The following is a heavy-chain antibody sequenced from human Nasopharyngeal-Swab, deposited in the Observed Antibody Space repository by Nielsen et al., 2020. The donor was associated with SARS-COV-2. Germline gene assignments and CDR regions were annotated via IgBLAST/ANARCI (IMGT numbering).Heavy chain of an antibody. V-gene: IGHV3-48*03. D-gene: IGHD3-3*01. CDR2: ITSSGTTI. Sequence: SLKISCTASGFTFGHYCVSWVRQAPGKWLEWVSCITSSGTTIYYVDSVKGRFTISRDNAKNSLYLQMNSLRAEDTAVYFCARDYNLWRGFSPDYWGQGTLVTVSS. J-gene: IGHJ4*02. CDR1: GFTFGHYC. CDR3: ARDYNLWRGFSPDY.